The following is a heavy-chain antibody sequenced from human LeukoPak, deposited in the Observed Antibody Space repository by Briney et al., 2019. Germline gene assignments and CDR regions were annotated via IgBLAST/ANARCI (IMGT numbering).Heavy chain of an antibody. CDR3: ARALEPDILTGYFMGYFDY. D-gene: IGHD3-9*01. J-gene: IGHJ4*02. CDR2: IYHSGST. Sequence: SETLSLTCAISGGSISSGTYSWTWIRQPPGKGLEWIGYIYHSGSTYYNPSLKSRVTISLDRSKNQFSLKLSSVTAADTAVYYCARALEPDILTGYFMGYFDYWGQGTLVTVSS. CDR1: GGSISSGTYS. V-gene: IGHV4-30-2*01.